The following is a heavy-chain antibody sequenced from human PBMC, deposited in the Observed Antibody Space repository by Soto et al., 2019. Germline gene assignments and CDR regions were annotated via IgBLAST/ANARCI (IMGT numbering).Heavy chain of an antibody. V-gene: IGHV3-23*01. CDR2: ISGSGGST. CDR3: AKAPEYRGYDSRWGRYLDY. D-gene: IGHD5-12*01. CDR1: GFTFSSYA. Sequence: EGQLLESGGGLVQPGGSLRLSCAASGFTFSSYAMNWVRQAPGKGLEWVSAISGSGGSTYYADSVKGRFTMSRDNSKNTLYLQMYSLRAEDTAVYYCAKAPEYRGYDSRWGRYLDYWGQGTLVTVSS. J-gene: IGHJ4*02.